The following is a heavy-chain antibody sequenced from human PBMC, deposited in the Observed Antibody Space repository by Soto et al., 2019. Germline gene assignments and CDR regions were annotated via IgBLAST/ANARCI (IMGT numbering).Heavy chain of an antibody. V-gene: IGHV3-30*03. J-gene: IGHJ6*01. CDR2: ISFDGRNT. CDR1: GFTFNSYG. D-gene: IGHD2-2*01. CDR3: ARDLGDIVLVPAAPCHYYYHYVLAV. Sequence: GGSLRLSCAASGFTFNSYGMHWVRQAPGKGLEWVVVISFDGRNTYYADSVKGRFTISRDNSKNTLYLQMNSLRAEDTAVYYCARDLGDIVLVPAAPCHYYYHYVLAVWGQGTTVTVSS.